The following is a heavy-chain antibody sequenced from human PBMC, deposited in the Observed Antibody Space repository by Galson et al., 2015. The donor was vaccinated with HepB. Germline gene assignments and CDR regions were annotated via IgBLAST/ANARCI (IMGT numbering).Heavy chain of an antibody. J-gene: IGHJ6*03. D-gene: IGHD4-17*01. CDR3: ARISRGGDYHPYYMDV. V-gene: IGHV5-51*03. CDR1: GYSFTSYW. CDR2: IDPGDSDT. Sequence: QSGAEVKKPGESLKISCKGSGYSFTSYWIAWVRQMSGKGLEWMGIIDPGDSDTSYSPSFQGQVTISADKSISTAYLQWSSLKASDTAMYYCARISRGGDYHPYYMDVWGKGTTVTVSS.